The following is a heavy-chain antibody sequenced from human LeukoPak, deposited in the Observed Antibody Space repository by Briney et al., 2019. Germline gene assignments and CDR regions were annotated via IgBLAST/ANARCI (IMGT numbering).Heavy chain of an antibody. Sequence: ASVKVSCKGSGYTLSRYGISRVRHAPGPGAEWVGWISAYDGNTNYAQKLQGRVTMTTDTSTSTAYMELRSLRSDDTAVYYCARGRTGYYYMDVWGKGTTVTVSS. D-gene: IGHD4-17*01. CDR2: ISAYDGNT. J-gene: IGHJ6*03. CDR3: ARGRTGYYYMDV. CDR1: GYTLSRYG. V-gene: IGHV1-18*01.